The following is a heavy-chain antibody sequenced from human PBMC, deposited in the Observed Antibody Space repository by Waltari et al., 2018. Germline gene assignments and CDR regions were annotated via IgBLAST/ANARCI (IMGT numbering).Heavy chain of an antibody. J-gene: IGHJ4*02. CDR3: AKDQGRYGSGWSFLDY. D-gene: IGHD6-19*01. CDR2: ISNDGNNK. Sequence: QVQLVESGGGVVQPGRSLRLSCAASGFTFSSHGMHRVRQAPGKGLELVAVISNDGNNKHYVDSVKGRFTISRDNSKNTLYLEMNSLRAEDTAVYYCAKDQGRYGSGWSFLDYWGQGTLVTVSS. V-gene: IGHV3-30*18. CDR1: GFTFSSHG.